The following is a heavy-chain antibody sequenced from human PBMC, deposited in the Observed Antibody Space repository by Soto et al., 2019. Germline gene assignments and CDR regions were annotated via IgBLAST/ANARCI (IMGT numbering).Heavy chain of an antibody. J-gene: IGHJ3*02. V-gene: IGHV3-74*01. Sequence: GGSLRLSCAASGFTFSSYWMHWVRQAPGKGLVWVSRINSDGSSTSYADSVKGRFTISRDNAKNTLYLQMNSLRAEDTAVYYCARDRRNPRITFGGVIVNDAFDIWGQGTMVTVSS. CDR2: INSDGSST. CDR1: GFTFSSYW. D-gene: IGHD3-16*02. CDR3: ARDRRNPRITFGGVIVNDAFDI.